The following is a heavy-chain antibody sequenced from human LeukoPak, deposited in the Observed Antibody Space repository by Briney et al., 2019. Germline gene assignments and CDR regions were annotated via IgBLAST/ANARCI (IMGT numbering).Heavy chain of an antibody. D-gene: IGHD3-22*01. CDR1: GGSISSSNW. V-gene: IGHV4-4*02. Sequence: PSETLSLTCAVSGGSISSSNWWSWVRQPPGKGLEWIGEINHSGSTNYNPSLKSRVTISVDTSKNQFSLKLSSVTAADTVVYYCARDGYYYDSSGYYSPVFDYWGQGTLVTVSS. CDR2: INHSGST. J-gene: IGHJ4*02. CDR3: ARDGYYYDSSGYYSPVFDY.